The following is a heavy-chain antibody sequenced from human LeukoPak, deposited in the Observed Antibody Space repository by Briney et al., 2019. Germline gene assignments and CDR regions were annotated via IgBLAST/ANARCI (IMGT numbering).Heavy chain of an antibody. CDR3: ARQWRDGDWFDP. V-gene: IGHV4-38-2*01. CDR2: IT. J-gene: IGHJ5*02. Sequence: SETLSLTCAVSGYSISSGYYWGWIRQPPGKGLEWIGSITYYNPSLKSRVTISVDTPKNQFSLKLSSVTAADTAVYYCARQWRDGDWFDPWGQGTLVTVSS. CDR1: GYSISSGYY. D-gene: IGHD6-19*01.